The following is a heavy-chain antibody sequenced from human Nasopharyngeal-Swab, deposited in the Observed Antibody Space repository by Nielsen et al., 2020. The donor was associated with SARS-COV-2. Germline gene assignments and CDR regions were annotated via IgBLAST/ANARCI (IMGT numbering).Heavy chain of an antibody. J-gene: IGHJ4*02. Sequence: PEKGLEWIGEINHSGSTNYNPSLKSRVNISVDTSKNQFSLMLSSVTAADTAVYYCARGSVVPAAPAVDYFDYWGQGTLVTVSS. D-gene: IGHD2-2*01. V-gene: IGHV4-34*01. CDR3: ARGSVVPAAPAVDYFDY. CDR2: INHSGST.